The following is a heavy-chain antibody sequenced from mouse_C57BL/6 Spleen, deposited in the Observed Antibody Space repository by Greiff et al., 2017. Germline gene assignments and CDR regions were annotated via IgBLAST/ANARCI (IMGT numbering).Heavy chain of an antibody. J-gene: IGHJ2*01. CDR2: INPSSGYT. Sequence: QVQLQQSGAELARPGASVKMSCKASGYTFTSYTMHWVKQRPGQGLEWIGYINPSSGYTKYNQKFKDKATLTADKSSSTAYMQLSSLTSEDSAVYYCARPQTAQATFDYGGQGTTLTVSS. CDR1: GYTFTSYT. CDR3: ARPQTAQATFDY. V-gene: IGHV1-4*01. D-gene: IGHD3-2*02.